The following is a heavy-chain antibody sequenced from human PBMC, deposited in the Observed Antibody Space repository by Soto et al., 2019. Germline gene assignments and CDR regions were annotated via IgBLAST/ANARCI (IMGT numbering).Heavy chain of an antibody. CDR1: GGSISSGGYY. Sequence: QVQLQESGPGLVKPSQTLSLTCTVSGGSISSGGYYWSWIRQHPGKGLEWIGYIYYSGSTYYNPALKSRVSISVDTSKNQFSLKLSSVTAADTAVYYCARFSGVIVSLDYWGQGTLVTVSS. CDR2: IYYSGST. CDR3: ARFSGVIVSLDY. D-gene: IGHD3-16*02. V-gene: IGHV4-31*03. J-gene: IGHJ4*02.